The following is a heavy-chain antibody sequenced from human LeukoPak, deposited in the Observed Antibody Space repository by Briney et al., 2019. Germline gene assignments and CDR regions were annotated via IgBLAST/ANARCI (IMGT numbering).Heavy chain of an antibody. CDR3: AREGTTEFDS. Sequence: PGGSLRLSCAASGFTFTNYWMSWVRQAPGKWLEWVGNIKQDGREQYYLGSVKGRFTISRDNAENSLYLQLNSLRAEDTALYYCAREGTTEFDSWGQGILVTVSS. CDR1: GFTFTNYW. J-gene: IGHJ4*02. D-gene: IGHD1-1*01. V-gene: IGHV3-7*01. CDR2: IKQDGREQ.